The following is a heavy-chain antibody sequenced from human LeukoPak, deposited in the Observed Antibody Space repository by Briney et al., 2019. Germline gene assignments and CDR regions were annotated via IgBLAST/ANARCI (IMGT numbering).Heavy chain of an antibody. V-gene: IGHV3-66*01. CDR3: ARGDDAFDI. CDR1: GFTVSSKC. Sequence: GGSLRLSCAASGFTVSSKCMSWVRQAPGKGLEWVSVIYSGGSRYYADSVKGRFTISRDNSKNTLYVQMNSLRAEDTAVYYCARGDDAFDIWGQGTMVTVSS. J-gene: IGHJ3*02. CDR2: IYSGGSR.